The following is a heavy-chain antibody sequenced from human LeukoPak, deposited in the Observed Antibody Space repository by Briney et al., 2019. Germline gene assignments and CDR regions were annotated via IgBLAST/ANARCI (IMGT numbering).Heavy chain of an antibody. CDR1: GYNFSSYL. V-gene: IGHV3-7*01. CDR2: IKQDGSEK. D-gene: IGHD5-12*01. J-gene: IGHJ4*02. CDR3: ARDIWLVATILGGLDY. Sequence: QPGGSLRLSCAASGYNFSSYLMSWVRQAPGKGLEWVANIKQDGSEKYYVDSVKGRFTISRDNAKNSLYLQMNSLRAEDTAVYYCARDIWLVATILGGLDYWGQGTLVTVSS.